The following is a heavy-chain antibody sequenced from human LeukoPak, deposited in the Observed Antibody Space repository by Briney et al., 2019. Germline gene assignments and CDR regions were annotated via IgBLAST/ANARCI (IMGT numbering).Heavy chain of an antibody. CDR1: GGSISSGGYY. D-gene: IGHD1-14*01. J-gene: IGHJ3*02. CDR3: ARGMRYGAFDI. V-gene: IGHV4-61*02. Sequence: SETLSLTCTVSGGSISSGGYYWSWIRQPAGKGLEWIGRIYTSGSTNYNPSLKSRVTISVDTSKNQFSLKLSSVTAADTAVYYCARGMRYGAFDIWGQGTMVTVSS. CDR2: IYTSGST.